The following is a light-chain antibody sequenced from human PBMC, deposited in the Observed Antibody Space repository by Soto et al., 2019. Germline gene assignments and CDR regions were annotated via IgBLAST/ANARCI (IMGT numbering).Light chain of an antibody. CDR1: SSNIGSNT. Sequence: QSVLTQPPSASGTPGQRVTISCSGSSSNIGSNTVSWYQQLPGTAPKLLIYSTNQRPSGVPDRFSGFKSGTSASLAINGLQSDDEADYYCAAWDDSLNGFYVFGTGTQLTVL. J-gene: IGLJ1*01. V-gene: IGLV1-44*01. CDR3: AAWDDSLNGFYV. CDR2: STN.